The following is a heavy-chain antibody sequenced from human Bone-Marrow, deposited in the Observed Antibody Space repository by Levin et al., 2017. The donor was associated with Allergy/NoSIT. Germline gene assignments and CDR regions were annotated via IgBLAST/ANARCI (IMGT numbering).Heavy chain of an antibody. V-gene: IGHV3-23*01. CDR3: AKDYYDSSGSDQLGLYFDH. Sequence: PGGSLRLSCAASGFIFNNYGMSWVRQAPGKGLEWVSGISGSGGRTLYADSVKGRFTISRDNSKNTLYLQMNSLRAEDAAVYHCAKDYYDSSGSDQLGLYFDHWGQGTLVTVSS. CDR1: GFIFNNYG. CDR2: ISGSGGRT. D-gene: IGHD3-22*01. J-gene: IGHJ4*02.